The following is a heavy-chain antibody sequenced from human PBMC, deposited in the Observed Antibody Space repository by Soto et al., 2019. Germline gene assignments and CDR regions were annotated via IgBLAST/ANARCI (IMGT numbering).Heavy chain of an antibody. CDR1: GFTFSSYA. Sequence: EVQLLKSGGGLVQPGGSLRLSCAASGFTFSSYAMSWVRQAPGKGLEWVSAISGSGGSTYYADSVKGRFTISRDNSKKTLYLQMNSLRAEDTAVYYCAKDLRIAASAPREFDPWCHGTLVTVSS. CDR2: ISGSGGST. V-gene: IGHV3-23*01. D-gene: IGHD6-13*01. CDR3: AKDLRIAASAPREFDP. J-gene: IGHJ5*02.